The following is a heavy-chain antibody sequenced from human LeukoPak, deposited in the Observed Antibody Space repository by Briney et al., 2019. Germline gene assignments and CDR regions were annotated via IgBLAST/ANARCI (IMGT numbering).Heavy chain of an antibody. J-gene: IGHJ4*02. CDR2: MSPNNGDT. V-gene: IGHV1-8*01. Sequence: ASVTVSCKPSGYTFTSYDINWVRQATGQGLEWLGWMSPNNGDTGYAQKFQGRVTMTRDTSTNTAYMELSALTSEDTAVYYCARNRPTTGDFISWGQGALVTVSS. D-gene: IGHD1-1*01. CDR1: GYTFTSYD. CDR3: ARNRPTTGDFIS.